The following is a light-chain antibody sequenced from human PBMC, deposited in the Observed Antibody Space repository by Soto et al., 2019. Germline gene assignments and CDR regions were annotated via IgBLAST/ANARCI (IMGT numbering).Light chain of an antibody. Sequence: DIVLTQSPATLSLSPGARATLSCRAGQSVSSNLAWYQQKPGQAPRLLIYGASTRATGIPARFSGSGSGTEFTLTISSLEPEDFAVYYCQQYGISPRTFGQGTKVDI. V-gene: IGKV3-20*01. CDR2: GAS. J-gene: IGKJ1*01. CDR1: QSVSSN. CDR3: QQYGISPRT.